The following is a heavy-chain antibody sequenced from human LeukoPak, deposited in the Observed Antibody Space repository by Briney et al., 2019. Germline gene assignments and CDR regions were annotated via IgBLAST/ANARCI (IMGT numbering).Heavy chain of an antibody. J-gene: IGHJ4*02. V-gene: IGHV4-59*01. Sequence: SETLSLTCTVSGGSISSYYWTWIRQPPGKGLEWIGYIYASGSANYHPSLKSRVTISLDTSENHVSLRLTSVTAEDTAVYYCAREAPGGSGWTYFDYWGQGSLVTVSS. CDR1: GGSISSYY. CDR2: IYASGSA. D-gene: IGHD6-19*01. CDR3: AREAPGGSGWTYFDY.